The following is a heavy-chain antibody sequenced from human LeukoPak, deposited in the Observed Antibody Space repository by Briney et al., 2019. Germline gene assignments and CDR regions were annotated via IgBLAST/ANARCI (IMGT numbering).Heavy chain of an antibody. D-gene: IGHD6-13*01. V-gene: IGHV3-7*03. CDR1: GFIFGSYW. J-gene: IGHJ4*02. Sequence: GESLRLSCAASGFIFGSYWMSWVRQVPGKGLEWVANIKQDGSETYYVDSVEGRFTISRDNAKNSLFLQMNSLRADDTALYYCARGVTSAWYLRYYFEYWGQGIPVTVSS. CDR3: ARGVTSAWYLRYYFEY. CDR2: IKQDGSET.